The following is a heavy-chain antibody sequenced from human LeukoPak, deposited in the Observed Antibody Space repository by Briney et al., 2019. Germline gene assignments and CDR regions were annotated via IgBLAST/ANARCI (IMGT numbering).Heavy chain of an antibody. CDR2: IKNKTDGGTT. CDR3: TTLYGSGNYY. V-gene: IGHV3-15*01. Sequence: PGGSLRLSCGASGFTFSNARMSWGRPAPGKGLEWGGQIKNKTDGGTTESAATVKGRFTISRDDSKNTLYLQMNSLKIEDTAMYYCTTLYGSGNYYWGQGTLVTVSS. J-gene: IGHJ4*02. CDR1: GFTFSNAR. D-gene: IGHD3-10*01.